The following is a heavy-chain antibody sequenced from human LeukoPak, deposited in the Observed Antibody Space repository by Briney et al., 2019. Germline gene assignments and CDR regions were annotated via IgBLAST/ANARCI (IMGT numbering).Heavy chain of an antibody. J-gene: IGHJ6*02. Sequence: SETLSLTCVVYGGSFSGYYWSWIRQPPGKGLERIGEINHSGSTNYNPSLKSRVIISVDTSKNQFSLNLSSVTAADTAVYYCARGSTLNYYGMDVWGQGTTVTVSS. CDR2: INHSGST. D-gene: IGHD3-3*02. V-gene: IGHV4-34*01. CDR3: ARGSTLNYYGMDV. CDR1: GGSFSGYY.